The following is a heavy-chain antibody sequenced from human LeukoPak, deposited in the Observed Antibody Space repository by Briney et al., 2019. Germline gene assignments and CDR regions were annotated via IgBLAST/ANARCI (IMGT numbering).Heavy chain of an antibody. J-gene: IGHJ4*02. D-gene: IGHD1-26*01. Sequence: GGSLRLSCALSGLTVNDNYMSWFRQAPGKGLEWVSGITSGFTPHYADSVKGRFTISRDNSKNTFHLQMNSLRAEDTAVYYCAKDYSDSRVGDVFLEYWGQGTLVTVSS. CDR3: AKDYSDSRVGDVFLEY. V-gene: IGHV3-53*01. CDR2: ITSGFTP. CDR1: GLTVNDNY.